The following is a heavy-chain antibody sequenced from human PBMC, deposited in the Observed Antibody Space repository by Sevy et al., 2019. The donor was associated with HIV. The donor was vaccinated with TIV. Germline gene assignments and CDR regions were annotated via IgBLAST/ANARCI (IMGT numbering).Heavy chain of an antibody. J-gene: IGHJ5*02. D-gene: IGHD6-6*01. V-gene: IGHV1-2*02. CDR3: ARDGIAAPTPFDP. CDR2: INPNSGGT. Sequence: ASVKVSCKASGYTFTGYYMHWVRQAPGQGLEWMGWINPNSGGTNYAQKFQGRVTMTRETSISTAYMELSRLRSDDTAVYYCARDGIAAPTPFDPWGQGTLVTVSS. CDR1: GYTFTGYY.